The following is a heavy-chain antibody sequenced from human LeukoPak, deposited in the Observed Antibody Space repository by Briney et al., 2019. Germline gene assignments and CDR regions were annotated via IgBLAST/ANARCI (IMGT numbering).Heavy chain of an antibody. J-gene: IGHJ4*02. D-gene: IGHD6-19*01. Sequence: PGGSLRLSCAASGFTFSSYGIHWVRQAPGKGLEWVAVIWYDGSNKYYADSVKGRFTISRDNSKNTLYLQMNSLRAEDTAVYYCARRLVVPKYSDYWGQGTPVTVSS. CDR3: ARRLVVPKYSDY. CDR1: GFTFSSYG. V-gene: IGHV3-33*03. CDR2: IWYDGSNK.